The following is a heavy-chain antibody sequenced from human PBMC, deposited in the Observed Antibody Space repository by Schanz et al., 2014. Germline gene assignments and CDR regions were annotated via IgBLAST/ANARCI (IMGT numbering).Heavy chain of an antibody. CDR2: ITYSGGT. D-gene: IGHD2-2*01. CDR1: GGSISSYY. Sequence: QVQLQESGPGVVKPSETLSLTCTVSGGSISSYYWSWIRQSPGKGPEWIGYITYSGGTNHNASLKSRVTISVDTAKNQFSLKVTSVTAADTASYYGARVHSTSLERGSHYYMDVWGKGTTVTVSS. V-gene: IGHV4-59*01. J-gene: IGHJ6*03. CDR3: ARVHSTSLERGSHYYMDV.